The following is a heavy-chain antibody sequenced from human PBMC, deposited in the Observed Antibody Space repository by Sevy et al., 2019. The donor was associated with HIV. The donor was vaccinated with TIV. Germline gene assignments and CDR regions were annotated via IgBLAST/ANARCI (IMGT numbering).Heavy chain of an antibody. Sequence: GGSLRLSCAASGFTFSTYSMSWVRQAPGKGLEWVSYISGFNNYIYYADSLRGRFTISRDNAKNSLYLKMNNLKAEETAVYYCARGASSGWDYFDYWGQGTLVTVSS. CDR3: ARGASSGWDYFDY. D-gene: IGHD6-19*01. V-gene: IGHV3-21*01. CDR1: GFTFSTYS. J-gene: IGHJ4*02. CDR2: ISGFNNYI.